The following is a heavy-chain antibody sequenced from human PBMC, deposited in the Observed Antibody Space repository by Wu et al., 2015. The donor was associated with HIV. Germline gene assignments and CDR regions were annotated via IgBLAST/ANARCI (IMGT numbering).Heavy chain of an antibody. Sequence: VQLVQSGVEVKKPGASVKVSCKASGYKFTGYYLHWVRQAPGQGLEWMGWINPNSGGTNYAQKFQGRVTMTRDTSISTAYMELSRLTSDDTAVYYCARDKRGYDVLTGYYIYFDYWGQGTLVTVSS. CDR3: ARDKRGYDVLTGYYIYFDY. CDR2: INPNSGGT. CDR1: GYKFTGYY. J-gene: IGHJ4*02. D-gene: IGHD3-9*01. V-gene: IGHV1-2*02.